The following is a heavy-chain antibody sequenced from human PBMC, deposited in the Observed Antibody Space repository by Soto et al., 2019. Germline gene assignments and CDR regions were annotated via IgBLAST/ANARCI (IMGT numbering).Heavy chain of an antibody. Sequence: PGGSLRLSCAASGFTFSSYGMHWVRQAPGKGLEWVAVISYDGSNKYYADSVKGRFTISRDNSKNTLYLQMNSLRAEDTAVYYCAKDPIASVSGWTPWFAYWGQGTLVTVSS. CDR1: GFTFSSYG. CDR3: AKDPIASVSGWTPWFAY. CDR2: ISYDGSNK. V-gene: IGHV3-30*18. D-gene: IGHD6-19*01. J-gene: IGHJ4*02.